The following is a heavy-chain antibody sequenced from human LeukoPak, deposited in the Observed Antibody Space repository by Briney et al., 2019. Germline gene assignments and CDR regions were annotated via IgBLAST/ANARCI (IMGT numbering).Heavy chain of an antibody. J-gene: IGHJ6*03. CDR1: GGSISSYY. CDR3: AKIYYYYYYMDV. CDR2: IYYRGST. Sequence: SSETLSLTCTVSGGSISSYYWGWIRQPPGKGLEWIGSIYYRGSTYYNPSLKSRVTISVDTSKNQFSLRLNSVTAADTAVYYCAKIYYYYYYMDVWGKGTTVTVSS. V-gene: IGHV4-39*07.